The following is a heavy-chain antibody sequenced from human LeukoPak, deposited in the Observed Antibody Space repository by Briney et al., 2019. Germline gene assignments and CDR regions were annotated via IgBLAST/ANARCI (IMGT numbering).Heavy chain of an antibody. J-gene: IGHJ4*02. D-gene: IGHD3-10*01. CDR1: GYTFTGYY. CDR3: ATESEVGKLPDY. CDR2: INPDNGGT. V-gene: IGHV1-2*02. Sequence: ASVKVSCKASGYTFTGYYMHWMRQAPGQGLEWIGWINPDNGGTNYAQNFQGRVTMTRDTSITTAYMELSRLTSDDTAVYYCATESEVGKLPDYWGQGTLVTVSS.